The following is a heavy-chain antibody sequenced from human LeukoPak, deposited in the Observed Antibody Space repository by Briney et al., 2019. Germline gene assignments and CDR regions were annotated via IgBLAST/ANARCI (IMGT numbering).Heavy chain of an antibody. CDR1: GFSSSSYG. V-gene: IGHV3-21*03. D-gene: IGHD1-26*01. CDR2: ISRDSSYI. J-gene: IGHJ4*02. CDR3: GRIIVPGRWYFDQ. Sequence: AGGSLRLSCAASGFSSSSYGMTWVRQSPGKGLEWVSSISRDSSYIYYADSVKGRFTISRDNAQNSLYLQLDSLRAEDTAVYYCGRIIVPGRWYFDQWGQGTLVTVSS.